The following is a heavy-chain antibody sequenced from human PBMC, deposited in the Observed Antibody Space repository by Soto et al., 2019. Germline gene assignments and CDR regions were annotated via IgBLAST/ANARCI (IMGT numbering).Heavy chain of an antibody. CDR2: IRSQSDGGTR. CDR3: ATAPGYWGSAPLDF. V-gene: IGHV3-15*07. J-gene: IGHJ4*02. Sequence: DVQLVESGGGSVKPGGSLRLSCVASGLTFSDAWMNWLRQVPGKGPEWVARIRSQSDGGTRDYTAPVNGRFTISRDDSKSTLYLQMNSLKTDDTAIYYCATAPGYWGSAPLDFWGQGTLVTVSS. D-gene: IGHD7-27*01. CDR1: GLTFSDAW.